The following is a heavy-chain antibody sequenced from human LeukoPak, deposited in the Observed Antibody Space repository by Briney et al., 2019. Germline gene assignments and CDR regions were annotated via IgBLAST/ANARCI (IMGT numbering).Heavy chain of an antibody. CDR1: GYTFTSYD. J-gene: IGHJ4*02. CDR2: MNPNNGNT. D-gene: IGHD2-21*01. Sequence: GASVKVSCKASGYTFTSYDINWVRQATGQGLEWMGWMNPNNGNTGYAQKFQGGVTITRNTSISTAYMELSSLRSEDTAVYYCARAPTYCGGDCYRTGFDYWGQGTLVTVSS. V-gene: IGHV1-8*03. CDR3: ARAPTYCGGDCYRTGFDY.